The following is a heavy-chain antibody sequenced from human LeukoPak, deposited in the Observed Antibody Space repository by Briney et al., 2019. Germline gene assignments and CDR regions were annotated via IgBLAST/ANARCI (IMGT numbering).Heavy chain of an antibody. Sequence: SVKVSCKASGGTFSSYAISWVRQAPGQGLEWMGGIIPIFGTANYAQKFQGRVTITADKSTSTAYMELSSLRSEDTAVYYCAMMPTRKGNWFDPWGEGALVTVSP. CDR2: IIPIFGTA. V-gene: IGHV1-69*06. D-gene: IGHD5-24*01. CDR3: AMMPTRKGNWFDP. CDR1: GGTFSSYA. J-gene: IGHJ5*02.